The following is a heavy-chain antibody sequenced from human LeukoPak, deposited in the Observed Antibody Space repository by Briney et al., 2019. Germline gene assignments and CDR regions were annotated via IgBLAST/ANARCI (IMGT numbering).Heavy chain of an antibody. V-gene: IGHV1-18*01. D-gene: IGHD7-27*01. J-gene: IGHJ4*02. CDR3: ARALTGDSGLDY. Sequence: ASVKVSCKASGYTFTSYGISWVRQAPGQGLEWMGWISAYNGNTNYAQKFQGRVTITTDESTSTAYMELSSLRSEDTAVYYCARALTGDSGLDYWGQGTLVTVSS. CDR2: ISAYNGNT. CDR1: GYTFTSYG.